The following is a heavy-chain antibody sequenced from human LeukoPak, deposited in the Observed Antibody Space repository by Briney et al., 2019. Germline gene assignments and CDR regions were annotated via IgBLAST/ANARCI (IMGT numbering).Heavy chain of an antibody. D-gene: IGHD3-3*01. J-gene: IGHJ3*02. CDR2: IYYSGST. CDR3: ARSWYYDFWSGYYAEAYAFDI. V-gene: IGHV4-30-4*07. Sequence: SETLALTCAVSGGSISSGGYSWSWIRQPPGKGLEWIGYIYYSGSTYYNPSLKSRVTISVDTSKNQFSLKLSSVTAADTAVYYCARSWYYDFWSGYYAEAYAFDIWGQGTMVTVSS. CDR1: GGSISSGGYS.